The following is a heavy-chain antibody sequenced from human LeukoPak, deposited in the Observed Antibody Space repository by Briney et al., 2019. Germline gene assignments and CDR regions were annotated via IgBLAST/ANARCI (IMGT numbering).Heavy chain of an antibody. J-gene: IGHJ4*02. V-gene: IGHV3-23*01. Sequence: GGSLRLSCAASGFTFSSYAMNWVRQAPGKGLEWVSAISGSDGSSYYADSVKGRFTISRDNSKNTLYLQMNSLRPEDTAVYYCAKDPRSLGYCTSGSCPYFDYWGQGTLVTVSS. CDR1: GFTFSSYA. D-gene: IGHD2-15*01. CDR3: AKDPRSLGYCTSGSCPYFDY. CDR2: ISGSDGSS.